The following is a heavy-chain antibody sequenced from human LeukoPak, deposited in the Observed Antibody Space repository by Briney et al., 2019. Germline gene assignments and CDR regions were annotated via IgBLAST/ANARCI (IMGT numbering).Heavy chain of an antibody. V-gene: IGHV3-30*02. CDR3: AKLLREWELPGDLFDY. CDR1: GFTFSSFG. CDR2: IRYDGSNK. J-gene: IGHJ4*02. Sequence: GGSLRLSCAASGFTFSSFGMHWVRQAPGKGLEWVAFIRYDGSNKYYADSVKGRFTISRDNSKNTLYLQMNSLRAEDTAVYYCAKLLREWELPGDLFDYWGQGTLVTVSS. D-gene: IGHD1-26*01.